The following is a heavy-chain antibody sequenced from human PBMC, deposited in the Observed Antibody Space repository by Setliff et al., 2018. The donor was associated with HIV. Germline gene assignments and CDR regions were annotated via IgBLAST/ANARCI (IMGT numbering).Heavy chain of an antibody. CDR3: ARDFSWATDS. V-gene: IGHV3-30*02. D-gene: IGHD2-15*01. J-gene: IGHJ4*02. Sequence: GGSMRLSCAASGFTISSYHIHWVRQAPGKGLEWVAFVRHDGDVQIYADSVKGRFTASRDNPKNTVSLQLNSLRIEDTAVYYCARDFSWATDSWGQGTLVTVSS. CDR1: GFTISSYH. CDR2: VRHDGDVQ.